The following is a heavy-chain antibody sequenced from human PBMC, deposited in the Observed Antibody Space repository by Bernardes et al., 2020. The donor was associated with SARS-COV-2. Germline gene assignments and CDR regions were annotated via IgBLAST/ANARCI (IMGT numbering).Heavy chain of an antibody. CDR3: ARTLIGGYRYGYDY. CDR1: GFSLSTSLLC. CDR2: IDWDNDK. Sequence: SGPTQVKPTQTLTLTCTFSGFSLSTSLLCVSWIRQPPGKALEWLARIDWDNDKYYSTSLKTRLTISKDTSKNQVVLTMTNMDPVDTATYYCARTLIGGYRYGYDYWGQGILVTVAS. J-gene: IGHJ4*02. V-gene: IGHV2-70*11. D-gene: IGHD5-18*01.